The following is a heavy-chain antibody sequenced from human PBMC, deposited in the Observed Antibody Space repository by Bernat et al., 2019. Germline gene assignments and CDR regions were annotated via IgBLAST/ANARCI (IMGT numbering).Heavy chain of an antibody. CDR3: ARDCGGGGVRGPFDY. CDR2: INAGNGNT. V-gene: IGHV1-3*01. D-gene: IGHD2-21*01. J-gene: IGHJ4*02. CDR1: GYTFTSYA. Sequence: QVQLVQSGAEVKKPGASVKVSCKASGYTFTSYAMHWVRQAPGQRLEWMGWINAGNGNTKYSQKFQGRVTITRDTSASTAYMELSSLRSEDTAVYYCARDCGGGGVRGPFDYWGQGTLVTVSS.